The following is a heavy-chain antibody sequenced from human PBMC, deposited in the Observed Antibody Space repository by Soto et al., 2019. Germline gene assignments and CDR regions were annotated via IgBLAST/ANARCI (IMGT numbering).Heavy chain of an antibody. CDR2: IIPKFGTT. Sequence: ASVKVSCKASGGSFSTYGINWVRLAPGQGLEWKGGIIPKFGTTNYAQKFRGRVTITADESTNTAYMELNYLRSEDTAVYFCARELDPYYGGNSLSLDYWGQGTLVTVSS. CDR3: ARELDPYYGGNSLSLDY. V-gene: IGHV1-69*13. CDR1: GGSFSTYG. J-gene: IGHJ4*02. D-gene: IGHD4-17*01.